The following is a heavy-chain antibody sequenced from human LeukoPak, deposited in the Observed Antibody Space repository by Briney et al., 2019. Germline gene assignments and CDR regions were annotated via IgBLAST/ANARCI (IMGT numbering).Heavy chain of an antibody. D-gene: IGHD3-16*01. CDR2: IYTSGST. J-gene: IGHJ3*02. CDR1: GGSISSYY. Sequence: SEXXSLTCTVSGGSISSYYWSWIRQPAGKGLEWIGRIYTSGSTNYNPSLTSRVTMSVETSKNQFSLKLSSVTAADTAVYYCARDLPGIRSWGIWGQGTMVTVSS. CDR3: ARDLPGIRSWGI. V-gene: IGHV4-4*07.